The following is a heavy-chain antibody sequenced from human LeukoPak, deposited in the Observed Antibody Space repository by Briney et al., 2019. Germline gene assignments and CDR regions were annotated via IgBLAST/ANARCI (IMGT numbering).Heavy chain of an antibody. CDR2: INPNSGGT. Sequence: ASVKVSCKASGYTFTGYYMHWVRQAPGQGLEWMGWINPNSGGTNYAQKFQGRVTMTRDTSISTAYMELSRLRSDDTAVYYCAGSHEYQLQYTIFGVVIIGGDWFDPWGQGTLVTVSS. CDR1: GYTFTGYY. J-gene: IGHJ5*02. V-gene: IGHV1-2*02. CDR3: AGSHEYQLQYTIFGVVIIGGDWFDP. D-gene: IGHD3-3*01.